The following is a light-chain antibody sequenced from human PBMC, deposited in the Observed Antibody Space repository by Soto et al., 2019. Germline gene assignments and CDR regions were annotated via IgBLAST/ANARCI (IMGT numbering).Light chain of an antibody. CDR1: QSVSSN. Sequence: EIVMTQSPATLSVSPGETATLSCRASQSVSSNLAWYQQKPGHAPRLLIYGASTRATGIPARFSGSGSGTELTLTISSLQSEDFAVYYCQQYNNWPRTFGQGTKVDIK. J-gene: IGKJ1*01. CDR3: QQYNNWPRT. V-gene: IGKV3-15*01. CDR2: GAS.